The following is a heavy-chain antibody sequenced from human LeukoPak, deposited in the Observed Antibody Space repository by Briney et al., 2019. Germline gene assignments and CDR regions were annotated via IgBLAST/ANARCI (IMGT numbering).Heavy chain of an antibody. J-gene: IGHJ4*02. D-gene: IGHD6-19*01. CDR3: TTLTVASNFDY. V-gene: IGHV3-48*03. Sequence: SGVSLRLSCAASGFSFSVYEMHWVPQAPGKGLEWISDISSSGTTTYYADSVKGRFTISRDNTKNSLYLQMNRLRVEDTSIYYCTTLTVASNFDYWGQGTLVTVSS. CDR2: ISSSGTTT. CDR1: GFSFSVYE.